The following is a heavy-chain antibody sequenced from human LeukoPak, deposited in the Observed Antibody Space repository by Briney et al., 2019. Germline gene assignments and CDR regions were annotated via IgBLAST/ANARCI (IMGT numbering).Heavy chain of an antibody. D-gene: IGHD4-17*01. V-gene: IGHV4-4*07. CDR1: GGSISSYY. CDR2: IYTSGST. CDR3: ARFCYGDCCFDY. J-gene: IGHJ4*02. Sequence: SETLSLTCTVSGGSISSYYWSWIRQPPGKGLEWVGRIYTSGSTDYNPSLKSRVTMSVDTSKNQFSLKLSSVTAADTAVYYCARFCYGDCCFDYWGQGTLVTVSS.